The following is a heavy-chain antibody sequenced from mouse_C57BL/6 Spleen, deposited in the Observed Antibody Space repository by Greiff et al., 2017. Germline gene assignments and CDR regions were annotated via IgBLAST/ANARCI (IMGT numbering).Heavy chain of an antibody. CDR2: IDPSDSYT. D-gene: IGHD2-3*01. CDR1: GYTFTSYW. V-gene: IGHV1-69*01. J-gene: IGHJ3*01. CDR3: ARDGSFAY. Sequence: QVQLQQPGAELVMPGASVKLSCKASGYTFTSYWMHWVKQRPGQGLEWIGEIDPSDSYTNYNQKCKGKSTLTVDKSSSTAYMQLSSLTSEDSAVYYCARDGSFAYWGQGTLVTVSA.